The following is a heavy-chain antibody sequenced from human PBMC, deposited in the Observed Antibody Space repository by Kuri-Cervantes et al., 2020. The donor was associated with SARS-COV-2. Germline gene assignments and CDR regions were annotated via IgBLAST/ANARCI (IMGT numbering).Heavy chain of an antibody. CDR3: AKALGNYYYYGMDV. D-gene: IGHD7-27*01. V-gene: IGHV3-30*18. Sequence: GESLKISCAASGFTFSSYGMHWVRQAPGKGLEWVAVISYDGSNKYYADSVKGRFTISRDNSKNTLYLQMNSLRAEDTAVYYCAKALGNYYYYGMDVWSQGTTVTVSS. J-gene: IGHJ6*02. CDR1: GFTFSSYG. CDR2: ISYDGSNK.